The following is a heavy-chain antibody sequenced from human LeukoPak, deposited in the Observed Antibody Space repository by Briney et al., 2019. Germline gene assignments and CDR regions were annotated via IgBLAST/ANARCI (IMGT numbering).Heavy chain of an antibody. V-gene: IGHV3-7*01. CDR2: MYATGSQK. Sequence: GGSLRLSCADSQFTFNGSWMKSVRQAPGKGLEWVANMYATGSQKRYVDSVRGRFTISKDNPGASLYLDMHSLRAEDTAIYYCAIWTSGNYWGQGTLVTVSS. D-gene: IGHD1-1*01. CDR1: QFTFNGSW. J-gene: IGHJ4*02. CDR3: AIWTSGNY.